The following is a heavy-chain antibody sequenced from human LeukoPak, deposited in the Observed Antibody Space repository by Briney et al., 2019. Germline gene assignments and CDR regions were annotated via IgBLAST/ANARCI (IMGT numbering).Heavy chain of an antibody. CDR3: ARTGIVGSSLDYYMDV. V-gene: IGHV1-46*01. D-gene: IGHD1-26*01. Sequence: ASVKVSCKASGYTFTSYYMHWVRQAPGQGLEWMGIINPSGGSTSYAQKFQGRVTMTGDMSTSTVYMELSSLRSEDTAVYYCARTGIVGSSLDYYMDVWGKGTTVTVSS. J-gene: IGHJ6*03. CDR1: GYTFTSYY. CDR2: INPSGGST.